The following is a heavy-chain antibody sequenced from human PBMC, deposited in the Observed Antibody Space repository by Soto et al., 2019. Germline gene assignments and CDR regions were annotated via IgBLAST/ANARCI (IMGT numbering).Heavy chain of an antibody. CDR1: GGSISSYY. Sequence: SETLSLTCTVSGGSISSYYWSWVRQPPGKGLEWIGYIYYTGSTNYNPSLKSRVTISVDTSKNQFSLTLTSLTAADTAVYYCTRGMDRAKTGYWGRGTLVTVSS. J-gene: IGHJ4*02. D-gene: IGHD5-18*01. CDR3: TRGMDRAKTGY. CDR2: IYYTGST. V-gene: IGHV4-59*12.